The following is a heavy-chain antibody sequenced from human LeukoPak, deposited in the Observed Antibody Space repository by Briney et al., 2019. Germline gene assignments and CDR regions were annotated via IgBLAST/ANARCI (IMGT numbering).Heavy chain of an antibody. CDR2: ISYDESNK. V-gene: IGHV3-30*18. Sequence: PGGSLRLSCGASGFIFSSYGMHWVRQAPGKGLGWVAVISYDESNKYYADSVKGRFTISRDNSKNTLYLHLNSLRTEDTAVYYCAKDHGGSHYPNWFDLWGQGTLVTVSS. CDR3: AKDHGGSHYPNWFDL. CDR1: GFIFSSYG. J-gene: IGHJ5*02. D-gene: IGHD1-26*01.